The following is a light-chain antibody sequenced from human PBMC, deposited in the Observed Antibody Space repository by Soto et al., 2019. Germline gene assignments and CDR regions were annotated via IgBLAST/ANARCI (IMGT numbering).Light chain of an antibody. CDR1: ETVATN. Sequence: PRERATLSCLASETVATNLAWYQQKPGQAPRLLISGASTRAAGISDRFRGSGSGTEFTLTISSLRSEDSAIYYCQQYFEWPPMTFGQGTKVDIK. CDR3: QQYFEWPPMT. J-gene: IGKJ1*01. V-gene: IGKV3-15*01. CDR2: GAS.